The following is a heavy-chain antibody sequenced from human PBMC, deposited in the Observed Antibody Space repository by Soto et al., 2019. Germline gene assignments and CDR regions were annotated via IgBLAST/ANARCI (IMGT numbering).Heavy chain of an antibody. CDR2: ISAYNGNT. CDR1: GYTFNTYD. CDR3: ARALGHDYGSTKLYG. J-gene: IGHJ6*01. Sequence: ASVKVSCKTSGYTFNTYDISWVRQAPGQGLEWMGWISAYNGNTNYTQKFQGRVTMTTDTSTNTVYMELTNLRSDDTAVYYCARALGHDYGSTKLYG. D-gene: IGHD3-10*01. V-gene: IGHV1-18*04.